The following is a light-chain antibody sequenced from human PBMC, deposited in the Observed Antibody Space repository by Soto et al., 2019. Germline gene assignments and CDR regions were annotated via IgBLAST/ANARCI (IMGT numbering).Light chain of an antibody. CDR3: CSYADRYSLYV. J-gene: IGLJ1*01. Sequence: HSALTQPRSVSGSPGQSVTISCTGTSSDVGGYNYVSWYQQHPGKAPKLMIYDVSKRPSGVPDRFSGSKSGNTASLTISGLQAEDEADYYCCSYADRYSLYVFGTGTKLTVL. CDR2: DVS. CDR1: SSDVGGYNY. V-gene: IGLV2-11*01.